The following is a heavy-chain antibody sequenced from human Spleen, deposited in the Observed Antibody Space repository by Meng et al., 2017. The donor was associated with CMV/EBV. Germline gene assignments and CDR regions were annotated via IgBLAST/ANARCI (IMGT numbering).Heavy chain of an antibody. V-gene: IGHV3-33*06. Sequence: GESLKISCVAAGFSFSSYGMHWVRQAPGKGLEWVAVIWYDGSNKYYADSVKGRFTISRDNSKNTLYLQMNSLRAEDTAVYYCAKGDCSSTSCYSSDYWGQGTLVTVSS. CDR3: AKGDCSSTSCYSSDY. J-gene: IGHJ4*02. CDR2: IWYDGSNK. D-gene: IGHD2-2*01. CDR1: GFSFSSYG.